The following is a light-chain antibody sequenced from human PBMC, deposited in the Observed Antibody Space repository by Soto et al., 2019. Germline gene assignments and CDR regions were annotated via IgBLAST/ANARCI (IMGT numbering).Light chain of an antibody. Sequence: QSALTQPASVSGSPGQSITISCTGTTIDVGDNDYVSWYQQHPGKAPKLMIYDVSNRPSGVSNRFSGSKSGNTASLTISGLQTEDEADYYCSSYTSSTLVFGAGTKVTVL. V-gene: IGLV2-14*03. CDR3: SSYTSSTLV. CDR1: TIDVGDNDY. CDR2: DVS. J-gene: IGLJ1*01.